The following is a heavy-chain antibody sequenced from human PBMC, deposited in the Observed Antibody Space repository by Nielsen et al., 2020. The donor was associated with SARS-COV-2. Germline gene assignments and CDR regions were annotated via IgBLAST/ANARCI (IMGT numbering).Heavy chain of an antibody. CDR1: GYTLTELS. J-gene: IGHJ4*02. CDR3: ARMVLLWFGEPPPWDY. V-gene: IGHV1-24*01. CDR2: FDPEDGET. Sequence: ASVKVSCKVSGYTLTELSMHWVRQAPGKGLEWMGGFDPEDGETIYAQKFQGRVTMTEDTSTDTAYMELSSLRSEDTAVYYCARMVLLWFGEPPPWDYWGQGTLVTVSS. D-gene: IGHD3-10*01.